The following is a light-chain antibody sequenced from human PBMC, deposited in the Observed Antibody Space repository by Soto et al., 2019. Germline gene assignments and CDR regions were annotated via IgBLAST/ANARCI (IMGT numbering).Light chain of an antibody. Sequence: EIVLTQSPGTLSLSPGERATLSCRASQSVSNYLAWYQRKPGQAPRLLIYGASSRATGIPDRLSSSGSGTDFTLTISRLEPEDFAVYYCHQYGGSPQTFGQGTKVEIK. V-gene: IGKV3-20*01. CDR3: HQYGGSPQT. CDR1: QSVSNY. J-gene: IGKJ1*01. CDR2: GAS.